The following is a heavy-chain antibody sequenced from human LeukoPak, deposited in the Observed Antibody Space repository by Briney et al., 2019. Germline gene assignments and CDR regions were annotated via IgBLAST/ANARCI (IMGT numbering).Heavy chain of an antibody. CDR2: ISGSGAGT. CDR3: AKDHQNYDFWRFDV. D-gene: IGHD3-3*01. CDR1: GFTFSTYA. Sequence: GGSLRLSCAASGFTFSTYAMSWVRQAPGKGLEWVSGISGSGAGTYYADSVKGRFTISRDNSKNTLFLQMSNLRAEDTAVYYCAKDHQNYDFWRFDVWGRGTTVTVSS. V-gene: IGHV3-23*01. J-gene: IGHJ6*04.